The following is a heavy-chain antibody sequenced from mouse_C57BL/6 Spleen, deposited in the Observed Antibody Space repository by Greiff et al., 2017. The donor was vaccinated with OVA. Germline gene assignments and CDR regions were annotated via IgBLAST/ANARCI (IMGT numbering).Heavy chain of an antibody. CDR2: IWTGAGP. CDR3: ARCCYVYYYAMDY. J-gene: IGHJ4*01. Sequence: QVQLKESGPGLVAPSQSLSITCTVSGFSLTSYAISWVRQPPGKGLEWLGVIWTGAGPNYNSAPKSSLGISKNNSKSQVFLNMNKLQTNDTATYDCARCCYVYYYAMDYWGQGTSVTVSS. V-gene: IGHV2-9-1*01. D-gene: IGHD2-12*01. CDR1: GFSLTSYA.